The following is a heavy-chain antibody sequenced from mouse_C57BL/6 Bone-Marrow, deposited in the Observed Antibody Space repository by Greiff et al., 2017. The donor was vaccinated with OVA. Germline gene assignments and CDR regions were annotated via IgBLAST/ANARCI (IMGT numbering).Heavy chain of an antibody. D-gene: IGHD1-1*01. J-gene: IGHJ2*01. Sequence: QVHVKQSGPELVKPGASVKISCKASGYTFTDYYINWVKQRPGQGLEWIGWIFPGSGSTYYNEKFKGKATLTVDKSSSTAYMLLSSLTSEDSAVYFCAREYYGSSLYYFDYWGQGTTLTVSS. V-gene: IGHV1-75*01. CDR1: GYTFTDYY. CDR2: IFPGSGST. CDR3: AREYYGSSLYYFDY.